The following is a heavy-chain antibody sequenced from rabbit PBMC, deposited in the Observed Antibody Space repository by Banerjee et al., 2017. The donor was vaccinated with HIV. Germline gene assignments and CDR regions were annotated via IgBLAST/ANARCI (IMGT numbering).Heavy chain of an antibody. V-gene: IGHV1S45*01. J-gene: IGHJ3*01. Sequence: QEQLEESGGDMVKPGASLTLTCTASGFSFSGGYWICWVRPAPGKGLEWIACISDVSGDTYYATWAKGRFTISQTSSTTVTLQMTSLTAADTATYFCARDLLFRSDSSYFGLWGQGTLVTVS. D-gene: IGHD8-1*01. CDR3: ARDLLFRSDSSYFGL. CDR1: GFSFSGGYW. CDR2: ISDVSGDT.